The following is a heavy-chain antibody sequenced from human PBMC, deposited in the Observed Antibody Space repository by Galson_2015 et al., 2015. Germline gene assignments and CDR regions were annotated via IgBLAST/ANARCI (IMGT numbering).Heavy chain of an antibody. CDR3: AGEGNLVVPAAGSWCFDY. CDR2: ISYDGSNR. V-gene: IGHV3-30-3*01. J-gene: IGHJ4*02. Sequence: SLRLSCAASGFTFSSYAMHWVRQAPGKGLEWVAVISYDGSNRYYADSVKGRFTISRDNSKNTLYLQMNSLRAEDTSVYYCAGEGNLVVPAAGSWCFDYWGQGTLVTDTS. CDR1: GFTFSSYA. D-gene: IGHD2-2*01.